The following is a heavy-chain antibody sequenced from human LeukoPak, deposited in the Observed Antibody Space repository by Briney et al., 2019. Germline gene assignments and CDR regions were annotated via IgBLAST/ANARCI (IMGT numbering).Heavy chain of an antibody. CDR1: GFTFSSYW. CDR2: INSDGSST. V-gene: IGHV3-74*01. CDR3: LGANPIKRAASGRG. Sequence: GGSLRLSCAASGFTFSSYWMHWVRQAPGKGLVWVSRINSDGSSTSYADSVKGRFTISRDNAKNTLYLQMNSLRAEDTAVYYCLGANPIKRAASGRGWGQGTLVTVSS. D-gene: IGHD6-13*01. J-gene: IGHJ4*02.